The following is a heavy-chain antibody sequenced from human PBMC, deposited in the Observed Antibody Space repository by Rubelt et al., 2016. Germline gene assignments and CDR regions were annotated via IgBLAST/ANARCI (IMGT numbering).Heavy chain of an antibody. CDR2: IYYSGST. CDR3: ARDAQNIAAAGKTPYNWFDP. CDR1: GGSISSYY. D-gene: IGHD6-13*01. Sequence: QVQLQESGPGLVKPSETLSLTCTVSGGSISSYYWSWIRQPPGKGLEWIGYIYYSGSTNYNPSLKSGVILSVDTSKNQFSLKLSVVTAADTAVYYCARDAQNIAAAGKTPYNWFDPWGQGTLVTVSS. J-gene: IGHJ5*02. V-gene: IGHV4-59*01.